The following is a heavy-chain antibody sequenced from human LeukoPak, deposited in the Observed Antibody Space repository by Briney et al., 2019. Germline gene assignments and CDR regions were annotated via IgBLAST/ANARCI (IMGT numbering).Heavy chain of an antibody. CDR3: VRTQPRSRLLDR. D-gene: IGHD5-18*01. CDR2: INPTSGYT. V-gene: IGHV3-11*03. Sequence: GGSLRLSCAASGFXFSDYYMSWIRQAPGKGLEWLLYINPTSGYTPYADSVRGRFTISRDNAKNSLYLQMNSLRAEETAVYYCVRTQPRSRLLDRLGQGTMVSVCS. J-gene: IGHJ5*02. CDR1: GFXFSDYY.